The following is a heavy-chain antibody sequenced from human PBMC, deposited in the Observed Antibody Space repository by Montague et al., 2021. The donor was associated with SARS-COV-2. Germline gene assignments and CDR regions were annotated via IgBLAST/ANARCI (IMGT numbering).Heavy chain of an antibody. Sequence: SETLSLTCTVSAGAIDNHYWSWIRQPPGKGLEWIGYIYFSGAASYNPSLKSRVTISVDTSRNQFSLQLTSVTAADTAVYYCARRPSSGWSLDSWGQGTQVSVSS. CDR1: AGAIDNHY. CDR3: ARRPSSGWSLDS. J-gene: IGHJ4*02. V-gene: IGHV4-59*08. D-gene: IGHD6-19*01. CDR2: IYFSGAA.